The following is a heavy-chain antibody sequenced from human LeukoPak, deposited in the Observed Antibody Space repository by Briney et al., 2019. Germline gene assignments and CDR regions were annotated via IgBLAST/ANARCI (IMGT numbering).Heavy chain of an antibody. J-gene: IGHJ6*02. Sequence: PGGSLRLSCAASGFTFDDYGMHWVRQAPGKGLEWVSGISWNRGRIGYADSVKGRFTISRDNGKNSLYLQMNSLRAEDTAVYYCAKDITIFGVYYYGLDFWGQGTTVTVSS. CDR3: AKDITIFGVYYYGLDF. V-gene: IGHV3-9*01. D-gene: IGHD3-3*01. CDR2: ISWNRGRI. CDR1: GFTFDDYG.